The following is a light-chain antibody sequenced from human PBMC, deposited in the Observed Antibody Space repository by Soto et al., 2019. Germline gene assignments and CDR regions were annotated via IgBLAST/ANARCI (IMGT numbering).Light chain of an antibody. J-gene: IGLJ1*01. Sequence: QSVLTQPASVSGSPGQSITISCTGTSSDVGSYNLVSWYQQHPGKAPKLMIYEGSKRPSGVSNRFSGSKSGNTASLTISGLQAEDEAHYYCCSYAGSSTRLYYVSGTGTKVTVL. CDR1: SSDVGSYNL. CDR3: CSYAGSSTRLYYV. CDR2: EGS. V-gene: IGLV2-23*01.